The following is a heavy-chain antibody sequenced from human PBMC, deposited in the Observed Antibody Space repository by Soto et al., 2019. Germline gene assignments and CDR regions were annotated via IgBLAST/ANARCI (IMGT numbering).Heavy chain of an antibody. Sequence: ETLSLTCTVSGGSISSYYWSWIRQPPGKGLEWIGYIYYSGSTNYNPSLKSRVTTSVDTSKNQFSLKLSSVTAADTAVYYCARENYGYFDYWGQGTLVTVSS. J-gene: IGHJ4*02. V-gene: IGHV4-59*01. CDR1: GGSISSYY. CDR3: ARENYGYFDY. CDR2: IYYSGST. D-gene: IGHD4-17*01.